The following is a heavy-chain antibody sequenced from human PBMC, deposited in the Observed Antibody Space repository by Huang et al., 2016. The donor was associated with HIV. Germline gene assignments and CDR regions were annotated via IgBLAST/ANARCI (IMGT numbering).Heavy chain of an antibody. CDR3: AKGGSAAAVLDF. V-gene: IGHV3-30*18. Sequence: QVQLVESGGGVVQPGRSLGISCAASGFTFSSYGRQWVRQVPGKGLDWVAVISYDAKTKYYADSVKGRFSISRDNSKTTVYLQLNSLRLEDTAVYYCAKGGSAAAVLDFWGQGTLVTVSS. CDR1: GFTFSSYG. D-gene: IGHD6-13*01. CDR2: ISYDAKTK. J-gene: IGHJ4*02.